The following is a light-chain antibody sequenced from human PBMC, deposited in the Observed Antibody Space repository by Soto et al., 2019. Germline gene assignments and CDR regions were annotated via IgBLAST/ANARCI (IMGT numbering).Light chain of an antibody. CDR2: GAS. J-gene: IGKJ2*01. Sequence: DITISQSPSSLSASVEDRVIITCRASQSISNHLNWYQQKPGKPPKVLIYGASNLQSGVPPRFRGSGSGTDFTLTISSLQPDDLATYFCQQSYSPPYTFGQGTKV. V-gene: IGKV1-39*01. CDR1: QSISNH. CDR3: QQSYSPPYT.